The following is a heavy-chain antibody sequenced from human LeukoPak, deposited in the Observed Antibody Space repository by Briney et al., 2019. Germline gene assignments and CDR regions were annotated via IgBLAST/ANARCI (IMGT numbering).Heavy chain of an antibody. CDR3: ARTGAGYYYYYMDV. Sequence: PSETLSLTCIVSGYSISSGYYWGWIRQPPGKGLEWIGTIYRSGSTYSNPSLRGRVTISVDTSKNQFSLKLSSVTAADTAVYYRARTGAGYYYYYMDVWGKGTTVTVSS. CDR1: GYSISSGYY. V-gene: IGHV4-38-2*02. CDR2: IYRSGST. D-gene: IGHD1-26*01. J-gene: IGHJ6*03.